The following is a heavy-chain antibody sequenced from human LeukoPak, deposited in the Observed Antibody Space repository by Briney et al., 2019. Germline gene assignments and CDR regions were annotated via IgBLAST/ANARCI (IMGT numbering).Heavy chain of an antibody. CDR1: GFIFSTYE. CDR3: ARGSTDWQNALDV. CDR2: ISSGDPTI. Sequence: PGGSLRLSCAASGFIFSTYEMNWVRQAPGKGLQWVSYISSGDPTIYYADSVKGRFTISRDNAKNSLYLQMSSLRAEDSAVCYCARGSTDWQNALDVWGQGTTVPVFS. V-gene: IGHV3-48*03. D-gene: IGHD3/OR15-3a*01. J-gene: IGHJ6*02.